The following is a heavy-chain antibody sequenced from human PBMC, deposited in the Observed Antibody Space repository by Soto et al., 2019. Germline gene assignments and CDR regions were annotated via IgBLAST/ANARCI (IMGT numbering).Heavy chain of an antibody. Sequence: PSETLSLTCTASGGSISSYYWSWIRQPPGKGLEWIGYIYYSGSTNYNPSLKSRVTISVDTSKNQFSLKLSSVTAADTAVYYCARLLSGYDERGGDAFDIWGQGTMVTVSS. CDR2: IYYSGST. CDR1: GGSISSYY. CDR3: ARLLSGYDERGGDAFDI. D-gene: IGHD5-12*01. V-gene: IGHV4-59*08. J-gene: IGHJ3*02.